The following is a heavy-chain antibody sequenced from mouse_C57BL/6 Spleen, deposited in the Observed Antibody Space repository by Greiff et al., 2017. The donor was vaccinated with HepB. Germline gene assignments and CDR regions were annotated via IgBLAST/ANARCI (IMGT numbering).Heavy chain of an antibody. CDR1: GYTFTSYW. D-gene: IGHD1-2*01. CDR3: ARRLLGFAY. J-gene: IGHJ3*01. V-gene: IGHV1-64*01. CDR2: IHPNSGST. Sequence: QVQLQQSGAELVKPGASVKLSCKASGYTFTSYWMRWVKLRPGQGLEWIGMIHPNSGSTNYNEKFKSKATLPVDKSSSTAYMQLSSLTSEDSAVYYCARRLLGFAYWGQGTLVTVSA.